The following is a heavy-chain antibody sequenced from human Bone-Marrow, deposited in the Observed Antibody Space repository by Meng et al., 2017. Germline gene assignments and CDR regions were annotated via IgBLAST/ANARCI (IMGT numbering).Heavy chain of an antibody. J-gene: IGHJ4*02. V-gene: IGHV4-34*01. CDR1: GGSFSGYY. CDR2: INHSGST. Sequence: QVQLPQWGAGLLKRSETRSLTCAGYGGSFSGYYWSWIRQPPGKGLEWIGEINHSGSTNYNPSLKSRVTISVDTSKNQFSLKLSSVTAADTAVYYCARGGVRGGIDYWGQGTLVTVSS. CDR3: ARGGVRGGIDY. D-gene: IGHD3-10*01.